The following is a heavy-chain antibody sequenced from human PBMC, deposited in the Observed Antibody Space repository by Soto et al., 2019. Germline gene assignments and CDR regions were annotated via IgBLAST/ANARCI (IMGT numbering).Heavy chain of an antibody. V-gene: IGHV3-30-3*01. D-gene: IGHD3-16*01. CDR1: GFTFSSYA. J-gene: IGHJ4*02. CDR3: ARDLMITFGGVMDY. Sequence: GGSLRLSCAASGFTFSSYAMHWVRQAPGKGLEWVAAISYDGSNKYYADSVKGRFTISRDNSKNTLYLQMNSLRAEDTAVYYCARDLMITFGGVMDYWGQGTLVTVSS. CDR2: ISYDGSNK.